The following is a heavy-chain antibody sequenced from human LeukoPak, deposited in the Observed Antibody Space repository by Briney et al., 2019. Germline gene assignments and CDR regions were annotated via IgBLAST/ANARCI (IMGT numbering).Heavy chain of an antibody. CDR2: INPNSGGT. CDR1: GYTFTGYY. J-gene: IGHJ6*03. Sequence: ASVKVSCKASGYTFTGYYMHWVRQAPGQGLEWMGWINPNSGGTNYAQKFQGRVTMTRDTSIGTAYMELSRLRSDDTAVYYCARVYGYCSSTSCPYYYYYMDVWGKGTTVTISS. V-gene: IGHV1-2*02. D-gene: IGHD2-2*01. CDR3: ARVYGYCSSTSCPYYYYYMDV.